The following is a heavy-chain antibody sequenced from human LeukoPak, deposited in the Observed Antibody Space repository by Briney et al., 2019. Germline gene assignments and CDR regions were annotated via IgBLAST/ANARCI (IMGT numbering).Heavy chain of an antibody. D-gene: IGHD3-22*01. CDR1: GESFSGFY. CDR3: ARQSISGSSLSYFDY. CDR2: INHSGST. V-gene: IGHV4-34*01. J-gene: IGHJ4*02. Sequence: SETLSLTCAVYGESFSGFYWSWIRQPPGKGLEWIGEINHSGSTNYNPSLKSRVTISVDTSKNQCSLKLSSVTAADTAVYYCARQSISGSSLSYFDYWGQGTLVNVSS.